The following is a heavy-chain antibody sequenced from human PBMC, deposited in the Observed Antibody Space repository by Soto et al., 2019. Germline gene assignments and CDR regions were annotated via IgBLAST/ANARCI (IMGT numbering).Heavy chain of an antibody. J-gene: IGHJ3*02. V-gene: IGHV1-69*12. CDR2: IIPIFTTT. D-gene: IGHD6-13*01. Sequence: QVHLVQSGAEVKKPGSSVKVSCKAPGGTFSNHAINWVRQAPGQGLEWMGRIIPIFTTTNYAQKFQGRVSMTAEESTTTAYMELSSLTHDDTAVYYCAREVAADGTCREDVFDIWGQGTLVTVSS. CDR1: GGTFSNHA. CDR3: AREVAADGTCREDVFDI.